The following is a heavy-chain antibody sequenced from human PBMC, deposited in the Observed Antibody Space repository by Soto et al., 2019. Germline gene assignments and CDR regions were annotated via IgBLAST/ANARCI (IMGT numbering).Heavy chain of an antibody. D-gene: IGHD1-1*01. V-gene: IGHV3-23*01. Sequence: VQLLESGGALVQPGGSLRLSCVVSGFTFSSSAINWVRQAPGKGLEWVSTISGSGVAKFYADSVKGRFTISRDNSNNTVSLQMNNLRAEDAAVYYCAKDRSPGATTWNVYWGQGTLVTVSS. CDR3: AKDRSPGATTWNVY. CDR2: ISGSGVAK. CDR1: GFTFSSSA. J-gene: IGHJ1*01.